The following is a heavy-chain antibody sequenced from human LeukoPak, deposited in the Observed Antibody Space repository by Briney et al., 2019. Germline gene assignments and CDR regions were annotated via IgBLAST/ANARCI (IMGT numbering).Heavy chain of an antibody. Sequence: PGRSLRLSCAASGFTFDDYAMHWVRQAPGKGLEWVSGISWNSGSIGYADSVKGRFTISRDNAKNSLYLQMNSLRAEDTALYYCAKAPLSNRWGYFQHWGQGTLVTVSS. J-gene: IGHJ1*01. CDR3: AKAPLSNRWGYFQH. D-gene: IGHD3-16*01. CDR1: GFTFDDYA. V-gene: IGHV3-9*01. CDR2: ISWNSGSI.